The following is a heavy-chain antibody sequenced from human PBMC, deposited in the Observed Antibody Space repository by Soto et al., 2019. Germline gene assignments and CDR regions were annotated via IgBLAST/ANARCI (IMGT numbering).Heavy chain of an antibody. CDR2: FDPEDGET. CDR3: ATRKDYYDSSGYSW. D-gene: IGHD3-22*01. V-gene: IGHV1-24*01. Sequence: ASVKVSCKVSGYTLTELSMHWVRQAPGKGLEWMGGFDPEDGETIYARKFQGRVTMTEDTSTDTAYMELSSLRSEDTAVYYCATRKDYYDSSGYSWWGQGTLVTVSS. J-gene: IGHJ1*01. CDR1: GYTLTELS.